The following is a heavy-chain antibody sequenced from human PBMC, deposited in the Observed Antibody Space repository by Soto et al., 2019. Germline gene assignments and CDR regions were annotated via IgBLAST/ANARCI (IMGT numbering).Heavy chain of an antibody. CDR1: GFTFSSYA. CDR3: VKEAGGPIAAHHQAFDY. D-gene: IGHD6-6*01. V-gene: IGHV3-64D*06. CDR2: ISSNGGST. Sequence: SGGSLRLSCSASGFTFSSYAMHWVRQAPGKGLEYVSAISSNGGSTYYADSVKGRFTISRDNSKNTLYLQMSSLRAEDTAVYYCVKEAGGPIAAHHQAFDYWGQGTLVTVSS. J-gene: IGHJ4*02.